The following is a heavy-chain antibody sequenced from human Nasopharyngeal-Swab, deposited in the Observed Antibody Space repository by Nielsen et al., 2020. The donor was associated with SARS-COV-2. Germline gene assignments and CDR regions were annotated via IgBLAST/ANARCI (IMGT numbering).Heavy chain of an antibody. J-gene: IGHJ5*02. Sequence: GESLKISCAASGFSFSNYAMCWVRQAPGKGPEWVSSITGTGSGTYYPDSVKGRFTVSRDNSKDTLTMYLQMNSLTTEDTALYYCAKGKGTGTVDWFDPWGQGTLVTVSS. CDR2: ITGTGSGT. CDR1: GFSFSNYA. D-gene: IGHD1-7*01. V-gene: IGHV3-23*01. CDR3: AKGKGTGTVDWFDP.